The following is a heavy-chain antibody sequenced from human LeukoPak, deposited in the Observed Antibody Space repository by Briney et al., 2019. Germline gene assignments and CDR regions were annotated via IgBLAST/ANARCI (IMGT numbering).Heavy chain of an antibody. V-gene: IGHV3-23*01. Sequence: PGGSLRLSCAASGFTFSSYSVNWVRQAPGKGLEWVSAISGSGGSTYYADSVKGRFTISRDNSKNTLYLQMNSLRAEDTAVYYCAKDPHGFLEWLYFDYWGQGTLVTVSS. D-gene: IGHD3-3*01. CDR1: GFTFSSYS. CDR2: ISGSGGST. J-gene: IGHJ4*02. CDR3: AKDPHGFLEWLYFDY.